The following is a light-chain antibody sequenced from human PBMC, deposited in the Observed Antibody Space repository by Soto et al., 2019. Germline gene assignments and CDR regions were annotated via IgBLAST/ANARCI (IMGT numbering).Light chain of an antibody. CDR1: QSVSSY. CDR3: QHRSNWPLT. CDR2: DAS. J-gene: IGKJ4*01. Sequence: EIVLTQSPATLSLSPGERATLSCRASQSVSSYLAWYQQKPGQAPRLLIYDASNRATGIPARFSGSGSGTDFTLTISSLEPEDFAVYFCQHRSNWPLTFGGGTKVEIK. V-gene: IGKV3-11*01.